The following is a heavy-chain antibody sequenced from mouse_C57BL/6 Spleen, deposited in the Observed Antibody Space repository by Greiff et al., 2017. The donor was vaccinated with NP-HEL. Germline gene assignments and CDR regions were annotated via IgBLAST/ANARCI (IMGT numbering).Heavy chain of an antibody. V-gene: IGHV1-55*01. CDR1: GYTFTSYW. D-gene: IGHD1-1*01. CDR2: IYPGSGST. J-gene: IGHJ2*01. Sequence: QVQLQQPGAELVKPGASVKMSCKASGYTFTSYWITWVKQRPGQGLEWIGDIYPGSGSTNYNKKFKSKATLTVDTSSSTAYMQLSSLTSEDSAVYYCARIHYGSRGYFDYWGQGTTLTVSS. CDR3: ARIHYGSRGYFDY.